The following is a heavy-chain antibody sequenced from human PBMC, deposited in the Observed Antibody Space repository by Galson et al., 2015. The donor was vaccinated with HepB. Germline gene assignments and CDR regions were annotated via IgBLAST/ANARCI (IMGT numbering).Heavy chain of an antibody. D-gene: IGHD5-18*01. J-gene: IGHJ4*02. CDR3: ASGERGEGYSYGPVFDY. Sequence: SVKVSCKASGYTFTSYYMHWVRQAPGQGLEWMGIINPSGGSTSYAQKFQGRVTMTRDTSTSTVYMELSSLRSEDTAVYYCASGERGEGYSYGPVFDYWGQGTLVPLSS. CDR1: GYTFTSYY. V-gene: IGHV1-46*01. CDR2: INPSGGST.